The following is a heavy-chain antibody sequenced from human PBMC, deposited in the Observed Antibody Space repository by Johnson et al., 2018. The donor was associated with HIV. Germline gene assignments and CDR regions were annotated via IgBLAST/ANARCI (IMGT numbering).Heavy chain of an antibody. CDR3: AKDSGYYDSSGYGAFDI. Sequence: QVQLVESGGGVVQPGGSLRLSCAASGFTFSSYGMHWVRQAPGKGLEWVAFIRYDGSNKYYAASVKGRFPISRDNSKNTLYLQMNSLRAEDTAVYYCAKDSGYYDSSGYGAFDIWGQGTMVTVSS. D-gene: IGHD3-22*01. J-gene: IGHJ3*02. CDR1: GFTFSSYG. V-gene: IGHV3-30*02. CDR2: IRYDGSNK.